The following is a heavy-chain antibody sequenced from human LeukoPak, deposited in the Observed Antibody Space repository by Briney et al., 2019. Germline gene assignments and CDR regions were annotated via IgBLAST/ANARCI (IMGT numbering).Heavy chain of an antibody. CDR2: INTDGSST. CDR1: GFTFSSYW. CDR3: ARDGNYCSGGSCYDY. V-gene: IGHV3-74*01. Sequence: GGSLRLSCAASGFTFSSYWMHRVRQAPGKGLVWVSRINTDGSSTRYADFVKGRFTISRDNAKKTLYLQMNSLRAEDTAVYYCARDGNYCSGGSCYDYWGQGTLVTVSS. D-gene: IGHD2-15*01. J-gene: IGHJ4*02.